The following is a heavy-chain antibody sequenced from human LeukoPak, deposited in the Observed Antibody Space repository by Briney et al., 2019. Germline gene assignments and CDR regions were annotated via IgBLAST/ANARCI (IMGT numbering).Heavy chain of an antibody. Sequence: SETLSLTCTVSGGSISSSFYYWGWIRQPPGKGLEWIGSIYYSGSTYYNPSLKSRVTISVDTSKNQFSLKLSSVTAADTAVYYCARDSVDDFWSGYYPLWGQGTMVTVSS. D-gene: IGHD3-3*01. CDR1: GGSISSSFYY. V-gene: IGHV4-39*02. J-gene: IGHJ3*01. CDR2: IYYSGST. CDR3: ARDSVDDFWSGYYPL.